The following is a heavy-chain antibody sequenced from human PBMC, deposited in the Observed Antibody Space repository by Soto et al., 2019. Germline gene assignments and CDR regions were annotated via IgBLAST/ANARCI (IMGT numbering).Heavy chain of an antibody. V-gene: IGHV3-33*01. Sequence: QPGGSLRLSCAASGFTFSSYGIHWVRQAPVKGLEWVEDRWYDGSNKYYADAVKGRFTISRDNSKNTLYLHMNILRAEDTAVYYFGSDKKRDMWIQLRDWFEPWGQGTLATVSS. CDR2: RWYDGSNK. D-gene: IGHD5-18*01. CDR1: GFTFSSYG. J-gene: IGHJ5*02. CDR3: GSDKKRDMWIQLRDWFEP.